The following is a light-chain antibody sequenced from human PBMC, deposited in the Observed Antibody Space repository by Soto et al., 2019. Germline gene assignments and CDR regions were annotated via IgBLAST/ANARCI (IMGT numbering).Light chain of an antibody. CDR1: QSISSNL. V-gene: IGKV3-20*01. J-gene: IGKJ2*01. CDR3: QHYFSSPPRYT. CDR2: GAS. Sequence: SVLTQSPDTLSLSPGESATLSCRASQSISSNLLAWYQQKPGQAPRLLIHGASARASGIPDRFSGSGSGTEFTLTISRLEPEDYSVYYYQHYFSSPPRYTFGQGTKLEIK.